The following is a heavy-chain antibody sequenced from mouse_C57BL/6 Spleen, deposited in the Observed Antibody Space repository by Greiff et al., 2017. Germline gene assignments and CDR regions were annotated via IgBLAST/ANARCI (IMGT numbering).Heavy chain of an antibody. CDR2: ISSGGTYT. Sequence: EVKLQESGGDLVKPGGSLKLSCAASGFTFSNYGMSWVRQTPDKRLEWVATISSGGTYTYYPDSVKGRFTISRDNANNTLYLQMSSLESEDTAMYYCARHSYDCWGQGTTLTVSS. J-gene: IGHJ2*01. CDR3: ARHSYDC. V-gene: IGHV5-6*01. CDR1: GFTFSNYG. D-gene: IGHD2-12*01.